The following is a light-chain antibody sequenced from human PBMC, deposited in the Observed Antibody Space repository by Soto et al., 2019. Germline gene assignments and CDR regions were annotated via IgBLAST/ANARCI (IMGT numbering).Light chain of an antibody. Sequence: ETVLTQSPATLSLSPGERATLSCRASQSVSRFVAWYQQKPGQAPRLLIYDASNRATGIPARFSGSGSGTDFTLTISSLEPEDFAVYYCQQRGNWPPITFGQGTRLDIK. J-gene: IGKJ5*01. CDR3: QQRGNWPPIT. CDR2: DAS. CDR1: QSVSRF. V-gene: IGKV3-11*01.